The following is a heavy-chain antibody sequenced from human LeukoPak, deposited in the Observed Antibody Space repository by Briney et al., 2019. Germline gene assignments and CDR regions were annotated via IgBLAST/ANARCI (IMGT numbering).Heavy chain of an antibody. CDR3: ARGGATTLFDY. CDR2: ITTNGDKT. D-gene: IGHD1-26*01. Sequence: GGSLRLSCAASGFTFSSYAMHWVRQAPGKGLEYVSAITTNGDKTYYGNSVKGRFTISRDNSKNTLYLQMGSLRIEDMAVYYCARGGATTLFDYWGQGTLDTVSS. CDR1: GFTFSSYA. V-gene: IGHV3-64*01. J-gene: IGHJ4*02.